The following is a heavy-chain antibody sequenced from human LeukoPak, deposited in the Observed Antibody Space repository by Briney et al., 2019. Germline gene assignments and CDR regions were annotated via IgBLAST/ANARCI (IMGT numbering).Heavy chain of an antibody. J-gene: IGHJ4*02. V-gene: IGHV4-59*08. D-gene: IGHD3-10*01. CDR2: IHYSGST. CDR1: GGSISSYH. Sequence: PSETLSLTCTVSGGSISSYHWSWIRQPPGKGLEWIGYIHYSGSTNYNPSLKSRITMSVDTSKNEFSLKLTSVTAADTAVFYCVRKGSSGFDYWGQGTLATVSS. CDR3: VRKGSSGFDY.